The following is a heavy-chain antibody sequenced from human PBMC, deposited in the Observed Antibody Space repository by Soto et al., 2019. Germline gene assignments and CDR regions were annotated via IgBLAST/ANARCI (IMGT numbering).Heavy chain of an antibody. Sequence: GGSLRLSCSASGFTFSSYAMHWVRQAPGKGLEYVSVISSYGGNTYYADSVKGRFAISRDNSKNTLYLQMSSLRAEDTAIYYCVKGRDYYDSSGPHDYWGQGTLVTVSS. D-gene: IGHD3-22*01. J-gene: IGHJ4*02. CDR2: ISSYGGNT. V-gene: IGHV3-64D*06. CDR1: GFTFSSYA. CDR3: VKGRDYYDSSGPHDY.